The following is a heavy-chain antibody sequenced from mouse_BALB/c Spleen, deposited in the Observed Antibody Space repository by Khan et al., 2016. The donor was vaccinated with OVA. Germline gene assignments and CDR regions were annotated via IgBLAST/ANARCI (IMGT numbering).Heavy chain of an antibody. D-gene: IGHD1-1*01. Sequence: EVQLQESGPSLVKPSQTLSLTCSVTGYSITSGFWNWIRKFPGNKFEYLGYITYSGNIYYNPSLKSRISITRDTSKSQYYLQLNSVTTEDTATYXCASSYGSWAMDYWGQGTSVTVSS. CDR2: ITYSGNI. CDR1: GYSITSGF. V-gene: IGHV3-8*02. J-gene: IGHJ4*01. CDR3: ASSYGSWAMDY.